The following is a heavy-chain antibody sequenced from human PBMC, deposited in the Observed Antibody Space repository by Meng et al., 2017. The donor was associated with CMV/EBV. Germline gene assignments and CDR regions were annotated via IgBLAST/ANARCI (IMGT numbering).Heavy chain of an antibody. CDR3: AKDRGYYDSSGYNPMGDYYGMDV. V-gene: IGHV3-30*02. CDR2: IRYDGSNK. J-gene: IGHJ6*02. D-gene: IGHD3-22*01. CDR1: GFTFSSYG. Sequence: GESLKISCAASGFTFSSYGMHWVRQAPGKGLEWVAFIRYDGSNKYYADSEKGRFTISRDNSKNTLYLQMNSLRAEDTAVYYCAKDRGYYDSSGYNPMGDYYGMDVWGQGTTVTVSS.